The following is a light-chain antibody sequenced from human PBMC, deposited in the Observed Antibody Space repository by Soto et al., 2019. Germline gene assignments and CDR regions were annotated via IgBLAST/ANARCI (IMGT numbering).Light chain of an antibody. Sequence: QSVLTHPPSGSGAPGQRVSISCTESSSNIGAGYDVHWYQQLPGTAPKLLIYGNSNRPSGVPDRFSGSKSGTSASLAITGLQAEDEADYYCQSYDSSLSGLYVFGTGTKVTVL. CDR3: QSYDSSLSGLYV. J-gene: IGLJ1*01. CDR1: SSNIGAGYD. V-gene: IGLV1-40*01. CDR2: GNS.